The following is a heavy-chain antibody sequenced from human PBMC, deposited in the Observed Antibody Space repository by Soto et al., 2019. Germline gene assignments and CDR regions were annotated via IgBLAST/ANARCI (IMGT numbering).Heavy chain of an antibody. V-gene: IGHV4-59*13. D-gene: IGHD5-12*01. CDR1: GGSISSYY. J-gene: IGHJ4*02. CDR2: IFSSGSA. Sequence: QVQLQESGPGLVKPSETLSLTCTVSGGSISSYYWSWIRQPPGKGLEWIGNIFSSGSANHNPSLKSRVSTSVDTSKNQLSLKLSSVTAADTAVYYCARENRDGYNYHFDYWGQGALVTVSS. CDR3: ARENRDGYNYHFDY.